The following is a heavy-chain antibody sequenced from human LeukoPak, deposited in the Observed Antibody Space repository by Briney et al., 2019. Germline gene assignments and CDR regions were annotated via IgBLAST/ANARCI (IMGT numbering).Heavy chain of an antibody. Sequence: GGSLRLSCAASGFTFDDYGMSWVRQAPGQGLEWVSGINWNGGSTGYADSVKGRFTISRDNAKNSLYLQMNSLRAEDTALYYCARVAVAGTFFYFDYWGQGTLVTVSS. CDR1: GFTFDDYG. J-gene: IGHJ4*02. V-gene: IGHV3-20*04. CDR3: ARVAVAGTFFYFDY. CDR2: INWNGGST. D-gene: IGHD6-19*01.